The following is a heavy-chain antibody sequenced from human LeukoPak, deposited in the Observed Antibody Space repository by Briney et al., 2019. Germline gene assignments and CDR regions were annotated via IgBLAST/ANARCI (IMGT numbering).Heavy chain of an antibody. V-gene: IGHV3-30-3*01. D-gene: IGHD2-21*02. CDR1: GFTFSSYA. Sequence: GGSLRLSCAASGFTFSSYAMHWVRQAPGKGLEWVAVISYDGSNKYYADSVKGRFTISRDNSKNTLYLQMNSLRAEDTAVYYCARDICGVCYSVDYWGQGTLVTVSS. CDR3: ARDICGVCYSVDY. J-gene: IGHJ4*02. CDR2: ISYDGSNK.